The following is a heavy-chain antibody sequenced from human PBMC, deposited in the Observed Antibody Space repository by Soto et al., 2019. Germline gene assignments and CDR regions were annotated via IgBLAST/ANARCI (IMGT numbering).Heavy chain of an antibody. CDR3: AKYPGYSYGYT. Sequence: QVQLVQSGAEVKKPGASVKVSCKASGYTFTSYAMHWVRQAPGQRLEWMGWINAGNGNTKYSQKLQGRVTITRDTSARPGYMELSSLRSEDTIVYYCAKYPGYSYGYTWGQGTLVTVSS. CDR1: GYTFTSYA. CDR2: INAGNGNT. J-gene: IGHJ4*02. V-gene: IGHV1-3*01. D-gene: IGHD5-18*01.